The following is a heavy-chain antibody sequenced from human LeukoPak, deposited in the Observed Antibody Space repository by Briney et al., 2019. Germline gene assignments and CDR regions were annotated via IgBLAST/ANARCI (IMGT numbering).Heavy chain of an antibody. CDR2: IKQDGSEK. Sequence: PGGSLRLSCAASGFTFSSYWMSWVRQAPGKGLEWVANIKQDGSEKYYVDSVKGRFTISRDNAKNSLYLQMNSLRAEDTAVYYCARDRLAAAGKGKPEQTGVRFDPWGQGTLVTVSS. V-gene: IGHV3-7*01. CDR3: ARDRLAAAGKGKPEQTGVRFDP. D-gene: IGHD6-13*01. J-gene: IGHJ5*02. CDR1: GFTFSSYW.